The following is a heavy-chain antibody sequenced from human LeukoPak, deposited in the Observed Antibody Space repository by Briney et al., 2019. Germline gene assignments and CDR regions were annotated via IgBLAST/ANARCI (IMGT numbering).Heavy chain of an antibody. CDR3: AKAHLNWNPQILFDY. J-gene: IGHJ4*02. Sequence: GGSLRLSCAASGFAFADFSINWVRQAPGKGLEWVSAISGSGGSTYYADSVKGRFTISRDNSKNTLYLQMNSLRAEDTAVYYCAKAHLNWNPQILFDYWGQGTLVTVSS. CDR1: GFAFADFS. CDR2: ISGSGGST. D-gene: IGHD1-20*01. V-gene: IGHV3-23*01.